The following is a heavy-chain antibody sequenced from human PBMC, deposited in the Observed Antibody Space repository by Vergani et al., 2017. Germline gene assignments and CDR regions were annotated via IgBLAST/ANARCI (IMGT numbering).Heavy chain of an antibody. CDR2: ISSSSSYI. CDR3: ARGSRPAGGFPRGDFDY. J-gene: IGHJ4*02. Sequence: EVQLVESGGGLVKPGGSLRLSCAASGFTFSSYSMNWVRQAPGKGLEWVSSISSSSSYIYYADSVKGRFTISRDNAKNSLYLQMNSLRAEDTAVYYCARGSRPAGGFPRGDFDYWGQGTLVTVSS. D-gene: IGHD2/OR15-2a*01. V-gene: IGHV3-21*01. CDR1: GFTFSSYS.